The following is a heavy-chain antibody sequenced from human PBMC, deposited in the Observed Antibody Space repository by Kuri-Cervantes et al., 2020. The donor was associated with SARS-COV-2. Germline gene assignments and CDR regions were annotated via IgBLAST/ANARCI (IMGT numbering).Heavy chain of an antibody. Sequence: GGSLRLSCAASGFTFSSYGMHWVRQAPGKGLEWVAFIRYDGSNKYYADSVKGRFTISRDNSKNTLYLQMNSLRAEDTAVYYCAKAESSGYLYYFDYWGQGTLVTVSS. J-gene: IGHJ4*02. D-gene: IGHD3-22*01. V-gene: IGHV3-30*02. CDR3: AKAESSGYLYYFDY. CDR2: IRYDGSNK. CDR1: GFTFSSYG.